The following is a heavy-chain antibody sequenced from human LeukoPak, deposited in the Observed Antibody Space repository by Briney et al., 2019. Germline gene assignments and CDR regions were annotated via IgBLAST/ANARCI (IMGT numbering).Heavy chain of an antibody. D-gene: IGHD1-26*01. V-gene: IGHV3-21*01. Sequence: GGSLRLSCAASGFTFSSYSMNWARQAPGKGLEWVSSISSSSSYIYYADSVKGRFTISRDNAKNSLYLQMNSLRAEDTAVYYCARESGSQIDYWGQGTLVTVSS. CDR1: GFTFSSYS. CDR3: ARESGSQIDY. CDR2: ISSSSSYI. J-gene: IGHJ4*02.